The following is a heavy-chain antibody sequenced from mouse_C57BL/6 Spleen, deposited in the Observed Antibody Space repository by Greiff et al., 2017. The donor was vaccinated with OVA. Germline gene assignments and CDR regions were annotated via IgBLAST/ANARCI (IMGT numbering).Heavy chain of an antibody. D-gene: IGHD2-2*01. J-gene: IGHJ3*01. Sequence: QVQLQQPGAELVKPGASVKMSCEASGYTFTSYWITWVKQRPGQGLEWIGDIYPGSGSTNYNEKFKSKATLTVDTSSSTAYMQLSSLTSEDSAVYYCARGGYGYDVNWFAYWGQGTLVTVSA. CDR2: IYPGSGST. V-gene: IGHV1-55*01. CDR3: ARGGYGYDVNWFAY. CDR1: GYTFTSYW.